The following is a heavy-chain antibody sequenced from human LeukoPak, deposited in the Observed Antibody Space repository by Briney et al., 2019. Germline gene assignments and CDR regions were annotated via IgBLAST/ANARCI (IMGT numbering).Heavy chain of an antibody. J-gene: IGHJ4*02. CDR3: AKTTTSNPYYFDY. CDR2: IYYSGST. V-gene: IGHV4-39*01. CDR1: GGSISSSSYY. D-gene: IGHD4-11*01. Sequence: SETLSLTCTVSGGSISSSSYYWGWIHQPPGKGLEWIGSIYYSGSTYYNPSLKSRVTISVGTSKNQFSLKLSSVTAADTAVYYCAKTTTSNPYYFDYWGQGTLVTVSS.